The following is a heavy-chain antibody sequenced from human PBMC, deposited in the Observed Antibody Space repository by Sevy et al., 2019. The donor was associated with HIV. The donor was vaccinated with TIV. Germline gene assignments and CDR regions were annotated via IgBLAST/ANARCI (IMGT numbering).Heavy chain of an antibody. J-gene: IGHJ6*03. CDR2: ISGSGGST. D-gene: IGHD6-6*01. V-gene: IGHV3-23*01. Sequence: GGSLRLSCAASGFTFSSYAMSWVRQAPGKGLEWVSAISGSGGSTYYADSVKGRFTISRDNSKNTLYLLMNSLRAEDTDVYYCAKADSSSPSGGGYYYYMDVWGKGTTVTVSS. CDR1: GFTFSSYA. CDR3: AKADSSSPSGGGYYYYMDV.